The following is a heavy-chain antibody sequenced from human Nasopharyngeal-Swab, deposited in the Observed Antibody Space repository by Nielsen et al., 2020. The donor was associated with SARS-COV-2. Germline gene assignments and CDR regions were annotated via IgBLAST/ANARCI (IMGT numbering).Heavy chain of an antibody. CDR2: ISGSGGST. V-gene: IGHV3-23*01. Sequence: GGSLRPSCAASGFTFSSYAMSWVRQAPGKGLGWVSAISGSGGSTYYADSVKGRFTISRDNSKNTLYLQMNSLRAEDTAVYYCAKWAKYSSGWATGYYWGQGTLVTVSS. J-gene: IGHJ4*02. D-gene: IGHD6-19*01. CDR3: AKWAKYSSGWATGYY. CDR1: GFTFSSYA.